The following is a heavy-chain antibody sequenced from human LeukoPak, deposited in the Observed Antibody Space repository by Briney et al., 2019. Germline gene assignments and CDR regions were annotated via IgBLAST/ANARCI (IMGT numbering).Heavy chain of an antibody. Sequence: GGSLRLSCAASGFTFSSYSMNWVRQAPGRGLEWVSSIRFTGSYIYYADSVKGRFTISRDDAKNSLYLQMNSLRAEDTAVYYCARDEGGSYFYWGQGTLVTVSS. CDR2: IRFTGSYI. J-gene: IGHJ4*02. V-gene: IGHV3-21*01. CDR3: ARDEGGSYFY. D-gene: IGHD1-26*01. CDR1: GFTFSSYS.